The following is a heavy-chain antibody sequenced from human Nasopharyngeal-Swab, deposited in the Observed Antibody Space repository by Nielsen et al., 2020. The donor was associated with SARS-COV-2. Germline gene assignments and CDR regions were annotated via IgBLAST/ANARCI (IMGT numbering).Heavy chain of an antibody. D-gene: IGHD3-3*01. CDR3: ARDSVYNFGVFIITTSFMDV. CDR2: ISYDGSHA. V-gene: IGHV3-30*04. J-gene: IGHJ6*03. Sequence: GESLKISCAASGFTFSNFAMHWVRQAPGKGLEWVGLISYDGSHANYADSVRGRFTFSRDNSKDTVYLQMNSLRPEDTAVYYCARDSVYNFGVFIITTSFMDVWGKGTTVTVSS. CDR1: GFTFSNFA.